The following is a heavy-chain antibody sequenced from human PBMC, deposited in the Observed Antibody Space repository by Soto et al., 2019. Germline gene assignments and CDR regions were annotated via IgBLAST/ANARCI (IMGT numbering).Heavy chain of an antibody. CDR1: GGSFHGYY. CDR2: IKHSGSV. D-gene: IGHD3-10*01. Sequence: XETLSFPGAVSGGSFHGYYWSWIRQPPGKGLEWIGEIKHSGSVTFNPTFKSRVSILLDSSKNQMSLQLSSVSAADTAIYYCAKGPQTGYYDSGTFYSSVHWGQGTLVTVYS. V-gene: IGHV4-34*01. J-gene: IGHJ4*02. CDR3: AKGPQTGYYDSGTFYSSVH.